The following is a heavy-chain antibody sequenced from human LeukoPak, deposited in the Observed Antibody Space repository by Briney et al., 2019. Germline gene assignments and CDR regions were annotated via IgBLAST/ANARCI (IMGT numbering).Heavy chain of an antibody. CDR1: GFTFSSYG. CDR3: AKDLRRFPTNY. J-gene: IGHJ4*02. Sequence: GGSLRLSCAASGFTFSSYGMHWVRQAPGKGLEWVAFIRYDGSNKYYADSVKGRFTISRDNSKNTLYLQMNSLRAEDTAVYYCAKDLRRFPTNYWGQGTLVTVSS. D-gene: IGHD3-3*01. CDR2: IRYDGSNK. V-gene: IGHV3-30*02.